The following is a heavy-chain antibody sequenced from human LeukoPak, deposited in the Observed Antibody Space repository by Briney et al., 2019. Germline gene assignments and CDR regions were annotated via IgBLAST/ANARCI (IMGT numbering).Heavy chain of an antibody. D-gene: IGHD3-10*01. V-gene: IGHV3-23*01. CDR2: TIGSGGSS. Sequence: PGGSLRLSCAASGFTFSNYAMSWVRQAPGKGLEWVSTTIGSGGSSYYADSLKGRFTTSRDNSKNTLYLQMNSLRAEDTAIYYCAKGPGYYYGSGSNYFDYWGQGTLVTVSS. CDR3: AKGPGYYYGSGSNYFDY. CDR1: GFTFSNYA. J-gene: IGHJ4*02.